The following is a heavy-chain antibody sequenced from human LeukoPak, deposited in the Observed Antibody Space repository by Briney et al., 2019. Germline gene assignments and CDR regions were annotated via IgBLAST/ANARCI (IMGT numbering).Heavy chain of an antibody. D-gene: IGHD5-18*01. J-gene: IGHJ6*02. CDR2: INHSGST. V-gene: IGHV4-34*01. CDR1: GGSFSGYY. Sequence: PSETLSLTCAVYGGSFSGYYWSWIRQPPGKGLEWIGEINHSGSTNYNPSLKSRVTISVDTSKNQFSLKLSSVTAADTAAYYCASLTPVGNSYGYHYYYGMDVWGQGTTVTVSS. CDR3: ASLTPVGNSYGYHYYYGMDV.